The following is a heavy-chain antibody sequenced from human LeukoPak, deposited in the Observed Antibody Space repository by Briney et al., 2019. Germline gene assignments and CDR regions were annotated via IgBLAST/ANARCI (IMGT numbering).Heavy chain of an antibody. V-gene: IGHV4-59*01. Sequence: SETLSLTCTVSGGSISSYYWSWIRQPPGKGLEWIGYIYYSGSTNYNPSLKSRVTISVDTSKNQFSLKLSSVTAADTAVYYCARGGDSTPYDAFDIWSQGTMVTVSS. D-gene: IGHD3-22*01. CDR2: IYYSGST. J-gene: IGHJ3*02. CDR3: ARGGDSTPYDAFDI. CDR1: GGSISSYY.